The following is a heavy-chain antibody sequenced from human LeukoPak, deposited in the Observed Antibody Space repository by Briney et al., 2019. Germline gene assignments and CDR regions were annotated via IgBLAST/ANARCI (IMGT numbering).Heavy chain of an antibody. CDR3: ARDAGYSSSWYFHYGMDV. CDR1: GYTFTGYY. V-gene: IGHV1-2*02. D-gene: IGHD6-13*01. Sequence: ASVKVSCKASGYTFTGYYMHWVRQAPGQGLEWMGWINPNSGGTNYARKFQGRVTMTRDTSISTAYMELSRLRSDDTAVYYCARDAGYSSSWYFHYGMDVWGQGTTVTVS. CDR2: INPNSGGT. J-gene: IGHJ6*02.